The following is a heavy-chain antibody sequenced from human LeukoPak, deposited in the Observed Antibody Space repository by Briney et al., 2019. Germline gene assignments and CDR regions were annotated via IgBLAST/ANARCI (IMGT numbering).Heavy chain of an antibody. D-gene: IGHD5-18*01. CDR1: GFSFSSYG. J-gene: IGHJ4*02. Sequence: GGSLRLSCGASGFSFSSYGMHWVRQAPGKGLEWVAFIRYDGSNKNYGDSVKGRFTISRDNSKNTLYLQMNSLRAEDTAVYYCAKDIAAMVFDYWGQGTLVTVSS. V-gene: IGHV3-30*02. CDR2: IRYDGSNK. CDR3: AKDIAAMVFDY.